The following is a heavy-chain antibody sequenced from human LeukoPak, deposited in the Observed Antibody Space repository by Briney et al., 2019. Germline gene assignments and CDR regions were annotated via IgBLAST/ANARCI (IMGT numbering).Heavy chain of an antibody. CDR2: IYTSGST. Sequence: PSQTLSLTCTVSGGSISSGSYSWSWIRQPAGKGLEWIGRIYTSGSTNYNPSLKSRVTISVDTSKNQFSLKLSSVTAADTAVYYCARVRGDYGEDYYYYYMDVWGKGTTVTISS. D-gene: IGHD4-17*01. J-gene: IGHJ6*03. CDR3: ARVRGDYGEDYYYYYMDV. CDR1: GGSISSGSYS. V-gene: IGHV4-61*02.